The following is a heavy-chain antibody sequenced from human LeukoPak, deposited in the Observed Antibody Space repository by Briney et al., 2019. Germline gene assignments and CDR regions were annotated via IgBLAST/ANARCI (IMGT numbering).Heavy chain of an antibody. D-gene: IGHD2-21*02. J-gene: IGHJ4*02. CDR1: GGSFSGYY. Sequence: PSETLSLTCAVYGGSFSGYYWSWIRQPPGKGLEWIGEINHSGSTNYNPSLKSRVTISVDTSKNQFSLKLSSVTAADTAVYYCARYGTVVTAICFDYWGQGTLVSVSS. CDR3: ARYGTVVTAICFDY. V-gene: IGHV4-34*01. CDR2: INHSGST.